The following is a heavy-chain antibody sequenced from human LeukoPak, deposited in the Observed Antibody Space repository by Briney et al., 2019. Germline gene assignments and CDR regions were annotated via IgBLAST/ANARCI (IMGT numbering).Heavy chain of an antibody. CDR1: GGSLSGYY. CDR3: ARGRSLMTV. Sequence: SETLSLTCGVSGGSLSGYYWSWIRQPPGKGLEWIGEIDHSGSTSYNPSLKSRVTISVDTSKNQFSLKLSSVTAADTAVYYCARGRSLMTVWGQGTLVTVSS. CDR2: IDHSGST. J-gene: IGHJ4*02. D-gene: IGHD4-17*01. V-gene: IGHV4-34*01.